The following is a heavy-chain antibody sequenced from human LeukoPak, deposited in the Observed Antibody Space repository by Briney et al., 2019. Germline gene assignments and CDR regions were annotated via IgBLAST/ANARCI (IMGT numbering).Heavy chain of an antibody. CDR1: GYTFTGYY. CDR3: ARPYSSGWTTGY. J-gene: IGHJ4*02. V-gene: IGHV1-2*02. CDR2: INPNSGGT. Sequence: ASVKVSCKASGYTFTGYYMHWVRQAPGQGLEWMGWINPNSGGTNFAQKFQGRVTMTRDTSISTAYMELSRLRSDDTAVYYCARPYSSGWTTGYWGQGTLVIVSS. D-gene: IGHD6-19*01.